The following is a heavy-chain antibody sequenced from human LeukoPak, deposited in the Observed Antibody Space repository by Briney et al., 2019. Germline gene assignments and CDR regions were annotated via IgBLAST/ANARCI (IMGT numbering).Heavy chain of an antibody. V-gene: IGHV4-38-2*01. CDR2: IYHSEST. CDR3: ARNAQYCSTSSCYFFDY. CDR1: GYSISSDYY. J-gene: IGHJ4*02. D-gene: IGHD2-2*01. Sequence: SETLSLTCAVSGYSISSDYYWGWIRQPLGKGLEWIGSIYHSESTYYNPSLKSRVLISVDTSKNQFSLKLSSVTAADTAVYYCARNAQYCSTSSCYFFDYWGQGTLVTVSS.